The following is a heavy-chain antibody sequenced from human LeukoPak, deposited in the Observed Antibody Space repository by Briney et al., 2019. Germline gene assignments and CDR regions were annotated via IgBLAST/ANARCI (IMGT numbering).Heavy chain of an antibody. V-gene: IGHV3-7*01. Sequence: PGGSLRLSCAASGFTFSNYWMHWVRQAPGQGLGWVANINQDGSTKQYVGSLKGRFTIFRDNAKNSLYLQMNSLRVDDTAVYYCTGERVESGFDIWGQGTLVTVSS. J-gene: IGHJ3*02. CDR3: TGERVESGFDI. D-gene: IGHD1-26*01. CDR2: INQDGSTK. CDR1: GFTFSNYW.